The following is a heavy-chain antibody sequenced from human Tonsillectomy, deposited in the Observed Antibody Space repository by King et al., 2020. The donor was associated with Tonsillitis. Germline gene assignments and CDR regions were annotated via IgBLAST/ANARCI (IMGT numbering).Heavy chain of an antibody. Sequence: VQLVESGGGLVQPGGSLRLSCAASGFTFSSYSMNWVRQAPGKGLEWVSYISSSSSTIYYADSVKGRFTISRDNAKNSLYLQMNSLRAEDTAVYYCARYNGRITMIVVPNRRYDYMDVWGKGTTGTVSS. CDR3: ARYNGRITMIVVPNRRYDYMDV. CDR2: ISSSSSTI. D-gene: IGHD3-22*01. V-gene: IGHV3-48*01. CDR1: GFTFSSYS. J-gene: IGHJ6*03.